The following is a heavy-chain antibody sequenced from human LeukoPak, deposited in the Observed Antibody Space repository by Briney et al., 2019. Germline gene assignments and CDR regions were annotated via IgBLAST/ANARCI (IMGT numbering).Heavy chain of an antibody. CDR3: ARHGYLLGAFDY. V-gene: IGHV4-59*08. D-gene: IGHD2-2*03. Sequence: SETLSLTCTVSGGSISSYYWSWIRQPPGKGLEWIGYIYYSGSTNYNPSLKSRVTISVDTSKNQFSLKLSSVTAADTAVYYCARHGYLLGAFDYWGQGTLVTASS. J-gene: IGHJ4*02. CDR2: IYYSGST. CDR1: GGSISSYY.